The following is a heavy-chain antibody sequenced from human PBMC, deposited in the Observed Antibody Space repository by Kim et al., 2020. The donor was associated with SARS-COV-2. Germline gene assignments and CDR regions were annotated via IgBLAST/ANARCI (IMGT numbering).Heavy chain of an antibody. CDR2: ISAYNGNT. D-gene: IGHD3-22*01. CDR3: ARAARLDYYDSSGYPYYFDY. CDR1: GYTFTSYG. Sequence: ASVKVSCKASGYTFTSYGISWVRQAPGQGLEWMGWISAYNGNTNYAQKLQGRVTMTTDTSTSTAHMELRSLRSDDPAVYYCARAARLDYYDSSGYPYYFDYWGQGTLVTVSS. V-gene: IGHV1-18*01. J-gene: IGHJ4*02.